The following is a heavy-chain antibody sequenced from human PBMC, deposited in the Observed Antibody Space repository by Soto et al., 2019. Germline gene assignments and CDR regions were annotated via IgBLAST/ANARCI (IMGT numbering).Heavy chain of an antibody. Sequence: VGSVRLSCAASSFTFSSYAMSWVRQAPGKGLEWVSAISGSGGSTYYADSVKGRFSISRDNSKSTLYLQMHSLRAEDAAVYFCAKTLTIFGVVIHYGMDVWGQGTTVTVSS. J-gene: IGHJ6*02. D-gene: IGHD3-3*01. CDR1: SFTFSSYA. V-gene: IGHV3-23*01. CDR2: ISGSGGST. CDR3: AKTLTIFGVVIHYGMDV.